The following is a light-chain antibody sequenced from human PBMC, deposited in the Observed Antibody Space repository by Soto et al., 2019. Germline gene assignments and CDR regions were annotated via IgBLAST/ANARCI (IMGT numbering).Light chain of an antibody. CDR2: ATS. CDR3: QHSYSSPT. CDR1: QNIFTY. J-gene: IGKJ2*01. V-gene: IGKV1-39*01. Sequence: DIQLTQSPSSLSAPVGDRVTITSRASQNIFTYLNWYQQRPGQDPNLLLYATSNLQSGVPSRFSGSGSGTDFTLTISSLQPEDFATYYCQHSYSSPTFGQGTMLEIK.